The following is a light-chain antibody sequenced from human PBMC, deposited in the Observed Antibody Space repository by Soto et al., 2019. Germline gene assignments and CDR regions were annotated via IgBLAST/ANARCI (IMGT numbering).Light chain of an antibody. J-gene: IGLJ1*01. CDR3: GTWDSSLSAYV. Sequence: QSALTQPPSVSVAPGQKVTISCSGSSSNIGNNYVSWYQQLPGTAPKLLIYDNNKRPSGIPGRFSGSKSGTSATLGITGLQTGDEADYYCGTWDSSLSAYVFGTGTKVTVL. CDR1: SSNIGNNY. CDR2: DNN. V-gene: IGLV1-51*01.